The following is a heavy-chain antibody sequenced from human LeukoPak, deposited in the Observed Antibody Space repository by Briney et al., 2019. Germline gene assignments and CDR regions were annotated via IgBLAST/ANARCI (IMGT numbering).Heavy chain of an antibody. J-gene: IGHJ6*02. CDR1: GFTFSSYG. CDR3: AKIDVWGSPYYYYGMDV. Sequence: QPGGSLRLSCAASGFTFSSYGMHWVRQAPGKGLEWVAVISYDGSNKYYADSVKGRFTISRDNSKNTLYLQVNSLRAEDTAVYYCAKIDVWGSPYYYYGMDVWGQGTTVTVSS. V-gene: IGHV3-30*18. CDR2: ISYDGSNK. D-gene: IGHD3-16*01.